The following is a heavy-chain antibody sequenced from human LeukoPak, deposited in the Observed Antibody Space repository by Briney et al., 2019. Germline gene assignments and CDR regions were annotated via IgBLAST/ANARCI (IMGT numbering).Heavy chain of an antibody. Sequence: ASVKVSCKASGYTFTTYYMHWVRQAPGQGLEWMGIINPSGGSTSYAQKFQGRVTMTRDTSTSTVYMELSSLRSEDTAVYYCARENLGYCSGVSCYPHVSYGMDVWGQGTTVTVSS. CDR3: ARENLGYCSGVSCYPHVSYGMDV. CDR1: GYTFTTYY. J-gene: IGHJ6*02. V-gene: IGHV1-46*01. CDR2: INPSGGST. D-gene: IGHD2-15*01.